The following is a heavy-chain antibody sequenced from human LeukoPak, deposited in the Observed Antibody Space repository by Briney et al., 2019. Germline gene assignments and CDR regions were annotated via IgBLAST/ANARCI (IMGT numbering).Heavy chain of an antibody. CDR2: INPNGGGT. D-gene: IGHD3-10*02. CDR1: GYIFIDYQ. Sequence: ASVKVSCKTSGYIFIDYQLNWVRQAPGEGLEWMAWINPNGGGTKYAQKVQDRLTMTWDTSISTAYMELNTLTSDDTAVYYCAREAPMVGDSFDIWGHGTMVTVSS. J-gene: IGHJ3*02. V-gene: IGHV1-2*02. CDR3: AREAPMVGDSFDI.